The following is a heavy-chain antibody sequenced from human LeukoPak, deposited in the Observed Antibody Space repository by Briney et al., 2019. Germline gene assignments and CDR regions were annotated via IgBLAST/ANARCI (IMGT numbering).Heavy chain of an antibody. J-gene: IGHJ5*02. Sequence: SETLFLTCTVSGGSISNYYWSWIRQPPGKELEWIGYIYYSGSTNYNPSLKSRVTISVDTSKNQFSLKLSSVTAADTAVYYCASQGLQWLVLEDQDWFDPWGQGTLVTVSS. CDR1: GGSISNYY. CDR3: ASQGLQWLVLEDQDWFDP. D-gene: IGHD6-19*01. V-gene: IGHV4-59*12. CDR2: IYYSGST.